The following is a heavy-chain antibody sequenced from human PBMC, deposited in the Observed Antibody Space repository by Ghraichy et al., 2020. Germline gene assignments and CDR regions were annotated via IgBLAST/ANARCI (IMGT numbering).Heavy chain of an antibody. CDR1: GFTFSSYS. J-gene: IGHJ4*02. Sequence: GSLNISCVGSGFTFSSYSMNWVRQSPGKGLEWVSYITSSSRFISYADSVKGRFTISRDNAQNSLYLQMNSLRAEDTAVYYCARDHGVNWHSSGWYPGDYWGQGTLVTVSS. V-gene: IGHV3-48*01. CDR2: ITSSSRFI. D-gene: IGHD6-19*01. CDR3: ARDHGVNWHSSGWYPGDY.